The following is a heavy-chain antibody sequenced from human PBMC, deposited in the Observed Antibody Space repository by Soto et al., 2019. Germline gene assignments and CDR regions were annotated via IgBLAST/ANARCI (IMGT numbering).Heavy chain of an antibody. Sequence: EVQLVESGGGLIKPGGSLRLSCAASGFTCSSYSMNWVRQAPGKGLEWVSSISSSSSYIYYADSVKGRFTISRDNAKNSLYLQMNSLRAEDTAVYYCARDAIIKTSLFDYWGQGTLVPVSS. J-gene: IGHJ4*02. CDR3: ARDAIIKTSLFDY. V-gene: IGHV3-21*01. CDR1: GFTCSSYS. CDR2: ISSSSSYI.